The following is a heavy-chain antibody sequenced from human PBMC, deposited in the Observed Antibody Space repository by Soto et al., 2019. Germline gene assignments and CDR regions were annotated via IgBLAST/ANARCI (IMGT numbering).Heavy chain of an antibody. D-gene: IGHD1-26*01. CDR2: ISYDGSNQ. Sequence: PGGSLILSWAASGFTFSSDGMHWVRQAPGKGLEWVAIISYDGSNQYYADSVKGRFTGSRDNSKNTLYLQMNSLRGEDTAVYYCARGGSRGGYYFDYWGQGTLVTFPS. J-gene: IGHJ4*02. V-gene: IGHV3-30*03. CDR3: ARGGSRGGYYFDY. CDR1: GFTFSSDG.